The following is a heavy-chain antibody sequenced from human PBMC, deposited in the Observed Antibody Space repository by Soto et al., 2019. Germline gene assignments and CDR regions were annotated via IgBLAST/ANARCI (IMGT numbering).Heavy chain of an antibody. V-gene: IGHV4-59*01. CDR2: IYDTGISGYTPST. CDR1: GGAITSSY. CDR3: ARGEDAFFYYGLDV. J-gene: IGHJ6*02. Sequence: SETLSLTCTVSGGAITSSYWSWIRWPPGKGLEWIAYIYDTGISGYTPSTSYNPSLKSRVTMSVDTSKSQFSLKLTSVTAADTAVYYCARGEDAFFYYGLDVWGQGITVTVSS.